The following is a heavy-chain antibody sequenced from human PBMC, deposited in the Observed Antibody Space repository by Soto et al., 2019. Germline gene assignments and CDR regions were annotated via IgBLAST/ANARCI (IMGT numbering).Heavy chain of an antibody. Sequence: GGSLRLSCTGSGFTFNSLSLHWVRQGPGKGLEWVAVVSFDGKVTYYADSVKGRFTVSRDNSKNTIYLQANSLRAEDTAVYYCAREPYGGSQYFDYWGQGTPVTVSS. D-gene: IGHD2-15*01. CDR2: VSFDGKVT. CDR1: GFTFNSLS. J-gene: IGHJ4*02. V-gene: IGHV3-30*04. CDR3: AREPYGGSQYFDY.